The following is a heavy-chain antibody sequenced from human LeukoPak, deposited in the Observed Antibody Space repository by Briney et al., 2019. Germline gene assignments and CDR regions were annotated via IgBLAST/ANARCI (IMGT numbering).Heavy chain of an antibody. Sequence: SVKVSCKASGGTFSSYAISWVRQAPGQGLEWMGGIIPIFGTANYAQKFQGRVTITADESTSTAYMELSSLRSEDTAVYYCARDSRDYGSGGSQYYFDYWGQGTLVTVSS. CDR1: GGTFSSYA. V-gene: IGHV1-69*01. CDR3: ARDSRDYGSGGSQYYFDY. CDR2: IIPIFGTA. J-gene: IGHJ4*02. D-gene: IGHD3-10*01.